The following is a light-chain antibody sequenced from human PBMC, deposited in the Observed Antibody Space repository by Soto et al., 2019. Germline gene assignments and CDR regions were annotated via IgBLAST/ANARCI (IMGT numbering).Light chain of an antibody. CDR1: SGHSTYA. CDR3: QTWGTGIRV. V-gene: IGLV4-69*01. CDR2: VNSDGSH. Sequence: QPVLTQSPSASASLGASVKLTCTLSSGHSTYAIAWHQQQPEKGPRYLMKVNSDGSHSKGDGIPARFSGSSSGAERYLTISSLQSEDEADYYCQTWGTGIRVFGGGTKLTVL. J-gene: IGLJ3*02.